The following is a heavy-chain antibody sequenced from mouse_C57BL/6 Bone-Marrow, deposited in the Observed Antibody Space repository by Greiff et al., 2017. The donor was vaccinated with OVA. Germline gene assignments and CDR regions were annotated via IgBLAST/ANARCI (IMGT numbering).Heavy chain of an antibody. Sequence: EVKLMESGPGLVKPSQSLSLTCSVTGYSITSGYYWNWIRQFPGNKLEWMGYISYDGSNNYNPSLKNRISITRDTSKNQFFLKLNSVTTEDTATYYCAREGYYYGPYWYFDVWGTGTTVTVSS. D-gene: IGHD1-1*01. J-gene: IGHJ1*03. CDR1: GYSITSGYY. V-gene: IGHV3-6*01. CDR3: AREGYYYGPYWYFDV. CDR2: ISYDGSN.